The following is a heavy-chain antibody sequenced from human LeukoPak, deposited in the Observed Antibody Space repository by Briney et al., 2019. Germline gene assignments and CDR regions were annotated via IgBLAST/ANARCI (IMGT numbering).Heavy chain of an antibody. V-gene: IGHV3-30-3*01. CDR1: GFTFSSYA. D-gene: IGHD4-17*01. J-gene: IGHJ5*02. CDR2: ISYDGSNK. CDR3: ARDSHYGDYGHWLDP. Sequence: GGSLRLSCAASGFTFSSYAMHWVRQAPGKGLEWVAVISYDGSNKYYADSVEGRFTISRDNSKNTLYLQMNSLRAEDTAVYYCARDSHYGDYGHWLDPWGQGTLVTVSS.